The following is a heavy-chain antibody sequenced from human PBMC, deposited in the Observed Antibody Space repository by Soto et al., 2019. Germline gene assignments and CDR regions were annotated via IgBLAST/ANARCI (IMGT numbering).Heavy chain of an antibody. CDR2: ISGSGGST. CDR3: AKDAGAAAGSQIYYFDY. Sequence: GGSLRLSCAASGFTFSSYAMSWVRQAPGKGLEWVSAISGSGGSTYYADSVKGRFTISRDNSKNTLYLQMNSLRAEDTAVYYCAKDAGAAAGSQIYYFDYWGQGTLVTVSS. J-gene: IGHJ4*02. D-gene: IGHD6-13*01. V-gene: IGHV3-23*01. CDR1: GFTFSSYA.